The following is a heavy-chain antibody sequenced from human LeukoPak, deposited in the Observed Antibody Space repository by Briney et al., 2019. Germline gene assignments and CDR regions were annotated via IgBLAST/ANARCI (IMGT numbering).Heavy chain of an antibody. J-gene: IGHJ4*02. CDR2: IYTSGST. CDR3: ARSGIAAASYFDY. V-gene: IGHV4-61*02. Sequence: TSETLSLTCTVSGGSISSGSYYWSWIRQPAGKGLEWIGRIYTSGSTNYNPSLKSRVTISVDRSKNQFSLKLSSVTAADTAVYYCARSGIAAASYFDYWGQGTLVTVSS. D-gene: IGHD6-13*01. CDR1: GGSISSGSYY.